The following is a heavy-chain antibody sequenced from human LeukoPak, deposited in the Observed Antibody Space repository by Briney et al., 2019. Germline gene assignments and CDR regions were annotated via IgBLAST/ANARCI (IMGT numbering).Heavy chain of an antibody. CDR1: GYTFTGYY. CDR3: ARDIVVVPAAIVHAAMGQGAFDI. Sequence: ASVKVSCKASGYTFTGYYMHWVRQAPGQGLEWMGWINPNSGGTNYAQEFQGRVTMTRDTSISTAYMELSRLRSDDTAVYYCARDIVVVPAAIVHAAMGQGAFDIWGQGTMVTVSP. J-gene: IGHJ3*02. D-gene: IGHD2-2*02. CDR2: INPNSGGT. V-gene: IGHV1-2*02.